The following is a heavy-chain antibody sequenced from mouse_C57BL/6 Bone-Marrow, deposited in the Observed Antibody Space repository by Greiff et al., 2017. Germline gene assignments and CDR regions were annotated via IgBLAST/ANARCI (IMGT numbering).Heavy chain of an antibody. CDR1: GFNIKDDY. V-gene: IGHV14-4*01. Sequence: VQLQQSGAELVRPGASVKLSCTASGFNIKDDYMHWVKQRPEQGLEWVGWIDPENGDTEYASKLQGKATITADTSSNTAYLQLSSLTSEDTAVYYCTTRWLLPHCFDDWGQGTTLTVSS. J-gene: IGHJ2*01. D-gene: IGHD2-3*01. CDR2: IDPENGDT. CDR3: TTRWLLPHCFDD.